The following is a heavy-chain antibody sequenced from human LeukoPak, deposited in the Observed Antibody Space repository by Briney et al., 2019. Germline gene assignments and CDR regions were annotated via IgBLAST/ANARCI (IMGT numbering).Heavy chain of an antibody. J-gene: IGHJ6*03. V-gene: IGHV4-34*01. CDR2: INHSGST. D-gene: IGHD6-19*01. CDR3: ARDGIAVAGKYYYYYYMDV. Sequence: SGTLSLTCAVYGGSFSGYYWSWIRQPPGKGLEWIGEINHSGSTNYNPSLKSRVTMSVDTSKNQFSLKLSSVTAADTAVYYCARDGIAVAGKYYYYYYMDVWGKGTTVTISS. CDR1: GGSFSGYY.